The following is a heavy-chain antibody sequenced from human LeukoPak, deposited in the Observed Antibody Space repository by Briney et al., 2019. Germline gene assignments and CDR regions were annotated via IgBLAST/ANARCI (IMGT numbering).Heavy chain of an antibody. J-gene: IGHJ4*02. V-gene: IGHV1-3*01. CDR3: ATPDRGSYRW. D-gene: IGHD3-16*02. CDR1: GYTFTIYA. Sequence: ASVNVSCTASGYTFTIYAMHWVRQAPGQRLEWMGWINAGNGNTKYSQKFQGRVTITRDTSASTAYMELSSLRSEDTAVYYCATPDRGSYRWWGQGTLVTVSS. CDR2: INAGNGNT.